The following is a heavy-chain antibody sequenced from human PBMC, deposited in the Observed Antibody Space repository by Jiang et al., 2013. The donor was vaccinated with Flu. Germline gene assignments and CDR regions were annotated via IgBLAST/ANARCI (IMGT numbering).Heavy chain of an antibody. V-gene: IGHV1-69*04. CDR2: IIPILGIA. J-gene: IGHJ5*02. Sequence: GRIIPILGIANYAQKFQGRVTITADKSTSTAYMELSSLRSEDTAVYYCARESGGYDFRSWNWFDPWGQGTLVTVSS. D-gene: IGHD5-12*01. CDR3: ARESGGYDFRSWNWFDP.